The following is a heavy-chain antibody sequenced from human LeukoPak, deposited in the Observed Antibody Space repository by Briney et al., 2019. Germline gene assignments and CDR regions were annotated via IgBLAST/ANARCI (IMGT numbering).Heavy chain of an antibody. Sequence: SETLSLTCTVSGGSIGTYYWSWIRQAPGKGLEWIGYIYYNGYTDYNPSLKSRVTISLHTSKNQFSLKLSSVTAADTAVYYCARTSSSGLVGGYYFDYWGQGTLVTVSS. CDR2: IYYNGYT. D-gene: IGHD6-19*01. V-gene: IGHV4-59*08. CDR1: GGSIGTYY. CDR3: ARTSSSGLVGGYYFDY. J-gene: IGHJ4*02.